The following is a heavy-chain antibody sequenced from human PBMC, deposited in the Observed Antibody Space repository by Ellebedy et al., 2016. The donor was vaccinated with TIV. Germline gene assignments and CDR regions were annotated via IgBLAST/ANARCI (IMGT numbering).Heavy chain of an antibody. CDR3: ASSPSQGY. V-gene: IGHV3-53*01. CDR2: IYRGGNT. Sequence: PGGSLRLSCAASGFTVSNNYMSWVRQAPGKGLEWVSVIYRGGNTFYAESVKGRFTISRDSSQNTLYLQRDSLRAEDTAVYYCASSPSQGYWGQGTLVTVSS. J-gene: IGHJ4*02. CDR1: GFTVSNNY.